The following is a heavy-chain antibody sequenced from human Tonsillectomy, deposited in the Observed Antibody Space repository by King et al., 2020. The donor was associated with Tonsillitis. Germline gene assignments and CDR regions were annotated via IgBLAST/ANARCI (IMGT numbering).Heavy chain of an antibody. V-gene: IGHV3-21*01. CDR2: ISISSSYI. J-gene: IGHJ4*02. Sequence: QLVQSGGGLVKPGGSLRVSCAASGFTFSSSSINWVRQAPGKGLEWVASISISSSYIYYAHSLKGRVPIPRDKAKNSLDLQLNSLRAEDTAVYYCATYPGGVYWGQGTLVTVSS. D-gene: IGHD2-2*02. CDR3: ATYPGGVY. CDR1: GFTFSSSS.